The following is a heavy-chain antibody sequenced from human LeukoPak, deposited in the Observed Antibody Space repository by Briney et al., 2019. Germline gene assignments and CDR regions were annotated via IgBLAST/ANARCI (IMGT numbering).Heavy chain of an antibody. CDR1: GYTFTSYA. V-gene: IGHV1-3*01. CDR3: ARGLSSGWLYYYYGMDV. Sequence: GASVTVSCTASGYTFTSYAMHWVRQAPGQRLEWMGWINAGNGNTKYSQKFQGRVTITRDTSASTAYMELSSLRSEDTAVYYCARGLSSGWLYYYYGMDVWGQGTTVTVSS. J-gene: IGHJ6*02. CDR2: INAGNGNT. D-gene: IGHD6-19*01.